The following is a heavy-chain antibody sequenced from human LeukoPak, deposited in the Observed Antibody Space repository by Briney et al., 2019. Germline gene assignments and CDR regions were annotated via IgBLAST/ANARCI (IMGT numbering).Heavy chain of an antibody. V-gene: IGHV3-23*01. CDR1: GFTFSSFA. CDR3: AKGRNLYHYSSMDV. CDR2: SSGSGGST. Sequence: GGSLRLSCAASGFTFSSFAMTWVRQAPGKGLEWVSGSSGSGGSTYYADSVKGRFTISRDNSKNELYLQMNSLRAEDTAVYYCAKGRNLYHYSSMDVWGQGTTVTVSS. J-gene: IGHJ6*02.